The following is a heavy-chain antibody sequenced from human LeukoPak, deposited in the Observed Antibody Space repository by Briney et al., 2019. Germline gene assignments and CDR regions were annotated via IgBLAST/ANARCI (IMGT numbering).Heavy chain of an antibody. CDR2: INHSGST. CDR3: ARQSSSSQVYYFDY. Sequence: SETLSLTCAVYGGSFSGYYWSWIRQPPGKGLEWIGEINHSGSTNYNPSPKSRVTISVDTPKNQFSLKLSSVTAADTAVYYCARQSSSSQVYYFDYWGQGTLVTVSS. CDR1: GGSFSGYY. D-gene: IGHD6-6*01. J-gene: IGHJ4*02. V-gene: IGHV4-34*01.